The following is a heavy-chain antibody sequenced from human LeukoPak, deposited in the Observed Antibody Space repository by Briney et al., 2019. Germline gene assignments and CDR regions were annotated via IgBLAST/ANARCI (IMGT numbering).Heavy chain of an antibody. Sequence: SETLSLTCAVSGGSISSSNWWSWVRQPPGKGLEWIGGIYHSGSTNYNPSLKSRVTISVDKSKNQFSLKLSSVTAADTAVYYCARGRYYDYVWGSYRSPFDPWGQGTLVTVSS. D-gene: IGHD3-16*02. J-gene: IGHJ5*02. CDR1: GGSISSSNW. CDR2: IYHSGST. V-gene: IGHV4-4*02. CDR3: ARGRYYDYVWGSYRSPFDP.